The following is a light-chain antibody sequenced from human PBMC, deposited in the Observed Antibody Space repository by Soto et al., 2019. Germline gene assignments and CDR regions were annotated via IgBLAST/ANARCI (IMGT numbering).Light chain of an antibody. Sequence: AIQLTQSPSSLSASVGDRVTITCRASQGISSALAWYQQKPGKAPKLLIYDASSLESGVPSRFSGSGSGTDFTLTISSLQPDDFATYYCQQYNSYSPKYTFGQGTKLEIK. V-gene: IGKV1-13*02. CDR1: QGISSA. CDR3: QQYNSYSPKYT. J-gene: IGKJ2*01. CDR2: DAS.